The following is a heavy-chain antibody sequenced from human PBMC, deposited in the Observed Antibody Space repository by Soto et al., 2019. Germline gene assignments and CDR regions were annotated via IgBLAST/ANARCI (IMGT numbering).Heavy chain of an antibody. J-gene: IGHJ6*02. CDR3: ARDRYGDYYLFNYYGMDV. Sequence: SVKVSCKASGGTFSSYAISWVRQAPGQGLEWMGGIIPIFGTANYAQKFQGRVTITADESTSTAYMELSSLRSEDTAVYYCARDRYGDYYLFNYYGMDVWGQGTTVTVSS. CDR1: GGTFSSYA. CDR2: IIPIFGTA. D-gene: IGHD4-17*01. V-gene: IGHV1-69*13.